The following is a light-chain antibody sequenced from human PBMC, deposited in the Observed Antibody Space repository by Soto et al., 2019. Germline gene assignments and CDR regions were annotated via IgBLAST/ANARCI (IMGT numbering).Light chain of an antibody. V-gene: IGKV3-15*01. CDR1: QSVSSN. J-gene: IGKJ1*01. CDR2: GAS. Sequence: EIVMTQSPATLSVSPGERATLSCRASQSVSSNLAWYQQKPGQAPRLLIYGASTRATGIPARFSGSGSGTEFTLTISSLQSEDFAVYYCQQYNSYPRTFGQGTKVDIK. CDR3: QQYNSYPRT.